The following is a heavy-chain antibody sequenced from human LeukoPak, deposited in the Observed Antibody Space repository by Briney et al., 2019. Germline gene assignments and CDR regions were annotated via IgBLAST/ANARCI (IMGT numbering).Heavy chain of an antibody. Sequence: PSETLSLTCAVYGGSFSGYYWSWTRQPPGKGLEWIGEINHSGSTNYNPSLKSRVTISVDTSKNQFSLKLSSVTAADTAVYYCAREYSYGMFDYWGQGTLVTVSS. CDR2: INHSGST. J-gene: IGHJ4*02. V-gene: IGHV4-34*01. D-gene: IGHD5-18*01. CDR1: GGSFSGYY. CDR3: AREYSYGMFDY.